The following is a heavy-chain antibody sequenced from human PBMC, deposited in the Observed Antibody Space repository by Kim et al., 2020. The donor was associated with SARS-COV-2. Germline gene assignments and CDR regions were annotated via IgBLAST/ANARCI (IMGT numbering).Heavy chain of an antibody. V-gene: IGHV7-4-1*02. CDR3: ARGCYYYDSSGYYRTPCYYFDY. Sequence: ASVKVSCKASGYTFTSYAMNWVRQAPGQGLEWMGWINTNTGNPTYAQGFTGRFVFSLDTSVSTAYLQISSLKAEDTAVYYCARGCYYYDSSGYYRTPCYYFDYWGQGTLVTVSS. D-gene: IGHD3-22*01. CDR1: GYTFTSYA. CDR2: INTNTGNP. J-gene: IGHJ4*02.